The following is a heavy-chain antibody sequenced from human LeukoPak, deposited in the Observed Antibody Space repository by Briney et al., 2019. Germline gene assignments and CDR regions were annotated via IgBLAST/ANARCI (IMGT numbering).Heavy chain of an antibody. J-gene: IGHJ4*02. V-gene: IGHV4-34*01. CDR1: GGSFSGYY. CDR3: ARGPKRIAVAGTPPDY. Sequence: PSETLCLTRAVYGGSFSGYYWSWIRQPPGKGLEWIGEINHSGSTNYNPSLKSRVTISVDTSKNHFSLKLSSVTAADTAVYYCARGPKRIAVAGTPPDYWGERALASVSS. CDR2: INHSGST. D-gene: IGHD6-19*01.